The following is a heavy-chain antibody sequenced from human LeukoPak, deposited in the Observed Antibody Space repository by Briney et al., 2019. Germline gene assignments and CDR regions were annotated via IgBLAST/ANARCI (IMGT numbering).Heavy chain of an antibody. CDR3: ARERGYSYGYRPQARAARFDY. J-gene: IGHJ4*02. CDR2: MNHSGST. CDR1: GGSFSGYY. Sequence: PSETLSLTCAVYGGSFSGYYWSWLRQPPGKGLERLGEMNHSGSTNYNPSLKSRVTISVDTSKNQFSLKLSSVPAADTAVYYCARERGYSYGYRPQARAARFDYWGQGTLVTVSS. V-gene: IGHV4-34*01. D-gene: IGHD5-18*01.